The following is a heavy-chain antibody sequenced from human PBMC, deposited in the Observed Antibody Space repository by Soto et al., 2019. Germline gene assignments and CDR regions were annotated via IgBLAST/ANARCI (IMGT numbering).Heavy chain of an antibody. CDR3: ARVRWIQLWPNKPHTDY. D-gene: IGHD5-18*01. V-gene: IGHV3-30-3*01. Sequence: GGSLRLSCAASGFTFSSYAMHWVRQAPGKGLEWVAVISYDGSNKYYADSVKGRFTISRDNSKNTLYLQMNSLRAEDTAVYYCARVRWIQLWPNKPHTDYWGQGTLVTVSS. J-gene: IGHJ4*02. CDR1: GFTFSSYA. CDR2: ISYDGSNK.